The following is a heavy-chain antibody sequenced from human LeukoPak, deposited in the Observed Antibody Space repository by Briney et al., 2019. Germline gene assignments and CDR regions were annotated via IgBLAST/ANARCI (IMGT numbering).Heavy chain of an antibody. CDR2: IDYSGST. D-gene: IGHD6-25*01. CDR3: LRHGRAGRLKGAFDI. J-gene: IGHJ3*02. V-gene: IGHV4-39*01. Sequence: SETLSLTCTVSGGSISSGSYYWGWIRQPPGKGLESIGNIDYSGSTNYNPSLRSRATISVDTSKNQFSLKLSSVTAADTAVYYCLRHGRAGRLKGAFDICGQGTIVIVSS. CDR1: GGSISSGSYY.